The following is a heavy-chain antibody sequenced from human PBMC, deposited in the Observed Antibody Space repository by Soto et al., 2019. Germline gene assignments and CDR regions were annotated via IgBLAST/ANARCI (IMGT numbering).Heavy chain of an antibody. J-gene: IGHJ5*02. Sequence: QLQLQESGPGLVKPSETLSLTCTVSGGSISSSSYYWGWIRQPPGKGLEWIGSIYHSGSTYYNPSLKSRVTISVDTSKNQFSLKLSSVTAADTAVYYCARQSLTEFTIFGVVIIRGNWFDPWGQGTLVTVSS. CDR1: GGSISSSSYY. CDR3: ARQSLTEFTIFGVVIIRGNWFDP. V-gene: IGHV4-39*01. D-gene: IGHD3-3*01. CDR2: IYHSGST.